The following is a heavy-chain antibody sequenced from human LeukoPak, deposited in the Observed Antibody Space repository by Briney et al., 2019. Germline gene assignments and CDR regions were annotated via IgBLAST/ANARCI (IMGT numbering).Heavy chain of an antibody. CDR3: ARVHMVRGPPRWY. J-gene: IGHJ4*02. V-gene: IGHV4-34*01. D-gene: IGHD3-10*01. Sequence: SETLSLTCAAYGGSFSGYYWSWIRQPPGKGLEWIGEINHSGSTNYNPSLKSRVTISVDTSKNQFSLKLSSVTAADTYVYYCARVHMVRGPPRWYWGQGTLVTVSS. CDR1: GGSFSGYY. CDR2: INHSGST.